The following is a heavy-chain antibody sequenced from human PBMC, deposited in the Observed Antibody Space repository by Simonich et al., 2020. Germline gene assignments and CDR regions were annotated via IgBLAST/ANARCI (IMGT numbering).Heavy chain of an antibody. V-gene: IGHV3-33*01. CDR3: ARAYSSSWYNWFDP. CDR1: GFTFSSYG. J-gene: IGHJ5*02. Sequence: QVQLVESGGGVVQPGRSLRLSCAASGFTFSSYGMHWVRQAPGKGLEWVAVILYDGSNKYYSDYVKGRFTISRDNSKNTLYLQMNSLRAEDTAVYYCARAYSSSWYNWFDPWGQGTLVTVSS. D-gene: IGHD6-13*01. CDR2: ILYDGSNK.